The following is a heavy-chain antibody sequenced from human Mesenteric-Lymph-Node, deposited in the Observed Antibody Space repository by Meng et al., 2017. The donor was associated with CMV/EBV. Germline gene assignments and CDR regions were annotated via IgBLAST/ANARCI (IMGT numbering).Heavy chain of an antibody. CDR2: MSPNTGDT. CDR3: ARPYCSTSTCYYYFDY. Sequence: ASVKVSCKASGYTFTSYGISWVRQAPGQGLEWMGWMSPNTGDTGYAQKFQGRVTLTRDTSISTAYMELSSLRSEDTGVYYCARPYCSTSTCYYYFDYWGQGTLVTVSS. V-gene: IGHV1-8*03. CDR1: GYTFTSYG. J-gene: IGHJ4*02. D-gene: IGHD2-2*01.